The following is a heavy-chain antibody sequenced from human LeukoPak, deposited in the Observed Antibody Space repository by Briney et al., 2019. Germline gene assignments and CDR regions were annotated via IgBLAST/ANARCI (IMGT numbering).Heavy chain of an antibody. J-gene: IGHJ4*02. CDR3: ARDRDYYGSGTDY. CDR2: IKQDGSDK. D-gene: IGHD3-10*01. CDR1: EFFNNYW. V-gene: IGHV3-7*01. Sequence: GGSLRLSCATSEFFNNYWMSWVRQAPQKGLEWVANIKQDGSDKYYVESVQGRFTISRDNAKNSLYLQMNSLRAEDTAVYYCARDRDYYGSGTDYWGQGTLVTVSS.